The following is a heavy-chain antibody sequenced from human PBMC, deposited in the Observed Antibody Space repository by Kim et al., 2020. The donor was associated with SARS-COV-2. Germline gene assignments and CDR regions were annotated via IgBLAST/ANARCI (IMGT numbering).Heavy chain of an antibody. Sequence: GGSLRLSCAASGFTFSSYSMNWVRQAPGKGLEWVSSISSSSSYIYYADSVKGRFTISRDNAKNSLYLQMNSLRAEDTAVYYCAREGAAAGTAFDYWGQGTLVTVSS. CDR1: GFTFSSYS. V-gene: IGHV3-21*01. CDR3: AREGAAAGTAFDY. J-gene: IGHJ4*02. D-gene: IGHD6-13*01. CDR2: ISSSSSYI.